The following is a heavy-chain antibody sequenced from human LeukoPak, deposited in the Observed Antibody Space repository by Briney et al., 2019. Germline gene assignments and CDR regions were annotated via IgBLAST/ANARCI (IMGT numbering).Heavy chain of an antibody. V-gene: IGHV3-15*01. J-gene: IGHJ4*02. CDR2: IKSKTDGGTT. CDR3: TTDIRSSWYGDVYFDY. D-gene: IGHD6-13*01. CDR1: GFTFGNAW. Sequence: GGSLRLSCAVSGFTFGNAWMSWVSQAPGKVLEWVGRIKSKTDGGTTDYAEHVKGRFTISRDDSNNTLYLQMNSLKTEDTAVYYCTTDIRSSWYGDVYFDYWGQGTLVTVSS.